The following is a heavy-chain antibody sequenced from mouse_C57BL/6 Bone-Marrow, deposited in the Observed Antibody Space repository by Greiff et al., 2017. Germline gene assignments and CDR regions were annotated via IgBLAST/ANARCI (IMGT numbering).Heavy chain of an antibody. Sequence: VQLQQSGPGLVQPSQSLSITCTVSGFSLTSYGVHWVRQSPGKGLEWLGVIWRGGSTDYNAAFMSRLSITKDNSKSQVFFKMNSLQADDTAIYYCAKRSTTRYYYAMDYWGQGTSVTVSS. J-gene: IGHJ4*01. D-gene: IGHD1-1*01. CDR1: GFSLTSYG. V-gene: IGHV2-5*01. CDR2: IWRGGST. CDR3: AKRSTTRYYYAMDY.